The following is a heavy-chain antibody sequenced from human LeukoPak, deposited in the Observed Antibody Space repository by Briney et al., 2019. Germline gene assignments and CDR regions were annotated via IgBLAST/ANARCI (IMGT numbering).Heavy chain of an antibody. Sequence: RTGGSLRLSCAASGFTFSSYSMNWVRQAPGKGLEWVSSISSSINYIYYADSVKGRFTISKDNAKNSLFLQMNSLRAEDTAVYYCARDLGYYDSSGFPWGQGTMVTVSS. CDR2: ISSSINYI. D-gene: IGHD3-22*01. V-gene: IGHV3-21*01. CDR1: GFTFSSYS. J-gene: IGHJ3*01. CDR3: ARDLGYYDSSGFP.